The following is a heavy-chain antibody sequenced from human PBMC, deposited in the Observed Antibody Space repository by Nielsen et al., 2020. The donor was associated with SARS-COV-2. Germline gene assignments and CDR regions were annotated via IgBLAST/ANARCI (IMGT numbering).Heavy chain of an antibody. CDR3: AREGRKLPLDY. V-gene: IGHV3-48*03. D-gene: IGHD5-24*01. J-gene: IGHJ4*02. CDR1: GFTFRGYE. Sequence: GESLKISCVASGFTFRGYEMNWVRQAPGKGLEWVSYISSDATTIFYVDSVKGRFTISRDNAKNSLYLQMNSLRAEDTAVYYCAREGRKLPLDYWGQGTLVTVSS. CDR2: ISSDATTI.